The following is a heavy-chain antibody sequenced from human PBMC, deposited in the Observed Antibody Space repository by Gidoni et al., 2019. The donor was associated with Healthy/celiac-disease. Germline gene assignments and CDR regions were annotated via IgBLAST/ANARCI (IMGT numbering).Heavy chain of an antibody. V-gene: IGHV3-30*04. CDR3: ARRLGVRRYSYGLYYYYGMDV. J-gene: IGHJ6*02. CDR1: GFTFSSYA. Sequence: QVQLVASGGGVVQPVRSLRLSCAASGFTFSSYAMHWVRQAPGKGLEWVAVISYDGSNKSYADSVKGRFTISSDNSNNTLYLHMNSLRAEDTAVYYCARRLGVRRYSYGLYYYYGMDVWGQGTTVTVSS. D-gene: IGHD5-18*01. CDR2: ISYDGSNK.